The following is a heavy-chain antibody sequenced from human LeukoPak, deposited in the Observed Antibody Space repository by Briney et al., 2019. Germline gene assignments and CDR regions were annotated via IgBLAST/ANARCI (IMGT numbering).Heavy chain of an antibody. CDR2: IYTSGST. J-gene: IGHJ6*03. Sequence: PSETLSLTCTVSGGSISSYYWSWIRQPAGKGLEWIGRIYTSGSTNYNPSLKSRVTMSVDTSKNQFSLKLSSVTAADTAVYYCARGGIAARPEGYYYYMDVWGKGTTVTVSS. V-gene: IGHV4-4*07. D-gene: IGHD6-6*01. CDR1: GGSISSYY. CDR3: ARGGIAARPEGYYYYMDV.